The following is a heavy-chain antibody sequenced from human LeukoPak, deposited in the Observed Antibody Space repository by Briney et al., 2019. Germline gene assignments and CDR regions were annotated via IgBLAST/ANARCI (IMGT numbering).Heavy chain of an antibody. J-gene: IGHJ4*02. CDR2: IYSVGST. D-gene: IGHD1-26*01. CDR1: GGSISSYY. V-gene: IGHV4-4*07. CDR3: ARENTGSYREFDY. Sequence: SETLSLTRTVSGGSISSYYWSWIRQPAGKGLEWIGRIYSVGSTNYNPSLKSRVTMSVDSSNNQFSLKLSSVTAADTAVFYCARENTGSYREFDYWGQGTLVTVSS.